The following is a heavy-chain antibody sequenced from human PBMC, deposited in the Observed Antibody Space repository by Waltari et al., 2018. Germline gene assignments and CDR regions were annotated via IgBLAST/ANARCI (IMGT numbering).Heavy chain of an antibody. CDR1: DYSLSSGSS. D-gene: IGHD3-10*01. CDR2: IHYSGSA. V-gene: IGHV4-38-2*02. Sequence: QVQLQESGPELVRPSETLSLICGVSDYSLSSGSSWGWIRPSQGKGLGWIGSIHYSGSAYYSPPHKIRVTISVETSKNQFSLKLRSVTATDTAVYYCARDGPTSYYGSGSHYKDYYYYYGMDVWGQGTTVSVSS. J-gene: IGHJ6*02. CDR3: ARDGPTSYYGSGSHYKDYYYYYGMDV.